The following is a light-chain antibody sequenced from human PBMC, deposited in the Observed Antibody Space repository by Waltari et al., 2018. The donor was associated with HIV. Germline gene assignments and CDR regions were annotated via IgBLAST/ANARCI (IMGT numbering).Light chain of an antibody. V-gene: IGKV3-15*01. J-gene: IGKJ1*01. Sequence: EIVMTQSPATLSVSPGERATLSCRASQSVSSNLAWYQQKPGQAPRLLIYGASTRATGIPARFSGSGSGTEFTLTISSLQSEDFAVYYCHQYNSWSFGQGTKVEIK. CDR2: GAS. CDR3: HQYNSWS. CDR1: QSVSSN.